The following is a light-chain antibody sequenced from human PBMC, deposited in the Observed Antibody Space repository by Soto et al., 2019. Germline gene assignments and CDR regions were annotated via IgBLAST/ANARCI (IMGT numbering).Light chain of an antibody. Sequence: LTQPASVSGSPGQSITISCTGTSSDVGDYNYVSWYQLHPGKALKVMIYEVSNRPSGISNRFSGSKSGNTASLTISGLQAEDEADYYCSSYTSRSYVFGTGTKVTVL. CDR2: EVS. V-gene: IGLV2-14*01. CDR3: SSYTSRSYV. CDR1: SSDVGDYNY. J-gene: IGLJ1*01.